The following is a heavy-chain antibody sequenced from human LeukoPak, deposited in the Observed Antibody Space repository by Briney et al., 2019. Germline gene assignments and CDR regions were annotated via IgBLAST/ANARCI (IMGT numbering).Heavy chain of an antibody. Sequence: GESLKISCKGSGYSFTSYWIGWVRRMPGKGLEWMGIIYPGDSDTRYSPSFQGQVTISVDKSISTAYLQWSSLKAPDTAIYYCARSPTRINWFDPWGQGTLVTVSS. J-gene: IGHJ5*02. CDR1: GYSFTSYW. V-gene: IGHV5-51*01. CDR3: ARSPTRINWFDP. D-gene: IGHD2/OR15-2a*01. CDR2: IYPGDSDT.